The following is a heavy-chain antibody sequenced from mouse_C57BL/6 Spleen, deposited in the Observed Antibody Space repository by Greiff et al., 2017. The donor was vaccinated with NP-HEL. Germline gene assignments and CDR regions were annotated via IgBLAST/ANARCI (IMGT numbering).Heavy chain of an antibody. CDR1: GFTFSSYA. J-gene: IGHJ4*01. CDR3: ARVGVLDGMDY. V-gene: IGHV5-4*01. D-gene: IGHD2-14*01. CDR2: ISDGGSYT. Sequence: EVQVVESGGGLVKPGGSLKLSCAASGFTFSSYAMSWVRQTPEKRLEWVATISDGGSYTYYPDNVKGRFTISRDNAKNNLYLQMSHLKSEDTAMYYCARVGVLDGMDYWGQGTSVTVSS.